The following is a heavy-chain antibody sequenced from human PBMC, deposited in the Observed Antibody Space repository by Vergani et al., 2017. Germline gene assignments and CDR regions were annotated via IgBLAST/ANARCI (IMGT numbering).Heavy chain of an antibody. J-gene: IGHJ5*02. D-gene: IGHD3-10*01. CDR2: IYYSGST. CDR1: GGSISSGGYY. Sequence: QVQLQESGPGLVKPSQTLSLTCTVSGGSISSGGYYCSWIRQHPGKGLEWIGYIYYSGSTYYNPSLKSRVTISVDTSKNQFSLKLSSVTAADTAVYYCARFPLTYYYGSGAGGGFDPWGQGTLVTVSS. V-gene: IGHV4-31*03. CDR3: ARFPLTYYYGSGAGGGFDP.